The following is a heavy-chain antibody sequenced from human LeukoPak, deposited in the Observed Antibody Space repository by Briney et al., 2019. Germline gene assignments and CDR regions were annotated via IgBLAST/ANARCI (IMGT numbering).Heavy chain of an antibody. D-gene: IGHD3-10*01. CDR2: ISGSGADT. Sequence: GGSLRLSCAASGFTFSSYAMNWVRQAPGKGLGWVSAISGSGADTYYADSVKGRFTISRDNSKNTLYLQMNSLRAEDTAVYYCAKAIVGDYYYGMDVWGQGTTVTVSS. CDR1: GFTFSSYA. CDR3: AKAIVGDYYYGMDV. V-gene: IGHV3-23*01. J-gene: IGHJ6*02.